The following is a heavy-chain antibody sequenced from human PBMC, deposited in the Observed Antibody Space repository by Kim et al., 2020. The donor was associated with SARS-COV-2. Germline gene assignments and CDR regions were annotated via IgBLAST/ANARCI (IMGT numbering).Heavy chain of an antibody. CDR3: ARLGYDTIRFDY. CDR1: GYSFISYW. V-gene: IGHV5-51*01. Sequence: GESLKISCKASGYSFISYWIGWVRQMPGKGLEWMGIIYPGDSDTRYSPSFQGQVTISVDKSISTAYLQWSSLKASDSAVYYCARLGYDTIRFDYWGQGTLVAVSS. D-gene: IGHD3-3*01. CDR2: IYPGDSDT. J-gene: IGHJ4*02.